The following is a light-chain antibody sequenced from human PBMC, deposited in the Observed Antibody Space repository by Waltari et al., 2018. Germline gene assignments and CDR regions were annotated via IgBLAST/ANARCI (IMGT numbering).Light chain of an antibody. J-gene: IGLJ7*01. Sequence: QSALTQPRSVSGSPGQSVTISCSGTSSDVGSYNFVSWYQQHPGNAPKLLIYEVVKRPSVVPGRVSVAKSGNTASLAISGLETEYESDYYCCSYAGAYTFVFGGGTQLTV. CDR3: CSYAGAYTFV. CDR2: EVV. V-gene: IGLV2-11*01. CDR1: SSDVGSYNF.